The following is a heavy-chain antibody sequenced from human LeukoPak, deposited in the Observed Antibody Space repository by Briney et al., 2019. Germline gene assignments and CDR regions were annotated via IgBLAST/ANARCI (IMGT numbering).Heavy chain of an antibody. Sequence: PSETLSLTCAVYGGSFSGYYWSWIRQPPGKGLEWIGEINHSGSTNYNPSLKSRVTISVDTSKNQFSLKLSSVTAADTAVYYCARRMGGIRRYYFDYWGQGTLVTVSS. J-gene: IGHJ4*02. V-gene: IGHV4-34*01. D-gene: IGHD3-16*01. CDR2: INHSGST. CDR3: ARRMGGIRRYYFDY. CDR1: GGSFSGYY.